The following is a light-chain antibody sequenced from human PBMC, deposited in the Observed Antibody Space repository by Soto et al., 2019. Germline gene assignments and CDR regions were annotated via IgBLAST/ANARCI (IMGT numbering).Light chain of an antibody. V-gene: IGLV1-40*01. CDR2: ANS. CDR1: SSSIGAGYD. J-gene: IGLJ1*01. Sequence: QSVLTQPPSVSGAPGQRVTISCAGSSSSIGAGYDVHWYQQLPGAAPKLLIYANSNRPSGVPDRFSGSKSGTSASLAITGLQAEDEADYYCQSYDSSLSGVFGTGTKVTVL. CDR3: QSYDSSLSGV.